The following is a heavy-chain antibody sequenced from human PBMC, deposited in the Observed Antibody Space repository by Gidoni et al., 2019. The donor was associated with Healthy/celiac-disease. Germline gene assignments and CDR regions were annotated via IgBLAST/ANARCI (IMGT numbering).Heavy chain of an antibody. CDR1: GGSISSGSYY. CDR3: ARDWFYYGMDV. Sequence: QVQLQESGPGLVKPSQTLSLTCTVSGGSISSGSYYWSWIRQPAGKGLEWIGRIYTSGSTNYNPSLKSRVTISVDTSKNQFSLKLSSVTAADTAVYYCARDWFYYGMDVWGQGTTVTVSS. J-gene: IGHJ6*02. V-gene: IGHV4-61*02. D-gene: IGHD3-10*01. CDR2: IYTSGST.